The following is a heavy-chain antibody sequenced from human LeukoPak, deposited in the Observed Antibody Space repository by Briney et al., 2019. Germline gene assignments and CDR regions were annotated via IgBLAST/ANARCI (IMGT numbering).Heavy chain of an antibody. D-gene: IGHD1-26*01. CDR2: ISGSGGST. CDR1: GFTFSSYA. CDR3: AKDPVGYSGSYHGAFDI. Sequence: GGSLRLSCAASGFTFSSYAMSWVRQAPGKGLEWVSAISGSGGSTYYADSVKGRFTISRDNSKNTLYLQMNSLRAEDTAVYYCAKDPVGYSGSYHGAFDIWGQGTMVTVSS. V-gene: IGHV3-23*01. J-gene: IGHJ3*02.